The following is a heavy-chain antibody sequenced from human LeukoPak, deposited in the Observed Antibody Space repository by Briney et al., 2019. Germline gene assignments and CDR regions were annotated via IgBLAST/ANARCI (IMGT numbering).Heavy chain of an antibody. J-gene: IGHJ6*03. Sequence: GASVKVSCKASGYTFTSYGISWVRQAPGQGLEWMGWISAYNGNTNYAQKLQGRVTMTTDTSTSTAYMELRSLRSDDTAVYYCARGHRLRYFDWLLFVDNYYYYMDVWGKGTTVTVSS. D-gene: IGHD3-9*01. CDR2: ISAYNGNT. CDR1: GYTFTSYG. V-gene: IGHV1-18*01. CDR3: ARGHRLRYFDWLLFVDNYYYYMDV.